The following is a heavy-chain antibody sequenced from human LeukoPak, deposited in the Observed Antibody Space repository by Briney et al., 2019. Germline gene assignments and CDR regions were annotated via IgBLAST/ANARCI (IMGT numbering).Heavy chain of an antibody. CDR1: GFTFSSYW. Sequence: GGSLRLSCAASGFTFSSYWMSWVRQAPGKGLEWVANIKKDGSEKYYVDSVKGRFTISRDNAKTSLYLQMISLRAEDTAVYYCARHLSGVTGYTYGRGIDYWGQGTLLTVSS. CDR2: IKKDGSEK. D-gene: IGHD5-18*01. J-gene: IGHJ4*02. V-gene: IGHV3-7*01. CDR3: ARHLSGVTGYTYGRGIDY.